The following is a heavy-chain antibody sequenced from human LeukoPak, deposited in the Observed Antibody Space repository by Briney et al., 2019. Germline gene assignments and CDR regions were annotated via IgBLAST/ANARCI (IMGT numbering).Heavy chain of an antibody. CDR1: GGSVSSSGYF. CDR2: IYYSGST. D-gene: IGHD6-25*01. CDR3: ARVAAARLDY. J-gene: IGHJ4*02. Sequence: SETLSLTCSVSGGSVSSSGYFWGWIRQPPGKGLEWIASIYYSGSTYYNPSLKSRVTISVDTSKNQFSLKLSSVTAADTAVYYCARVAAARLDYWGQGTLVTVSS. V-gene: IGHV4-39*01.